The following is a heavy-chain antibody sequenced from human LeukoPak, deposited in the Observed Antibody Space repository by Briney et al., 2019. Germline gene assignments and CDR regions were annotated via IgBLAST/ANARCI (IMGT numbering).Heavy chain of an antibody. Sequence: GGSLRLSCEISGFNFSHYGMHWVRQAPGKGLEWVAVIQNDASTENFADSVKGRFTISRDNSKNTVFLQMNSLRVEDTAVYYCARELSQIVWGGLDYGGQGTLVSVSS. J-gene: IGHJ4*02. V-gene: IGHV3-33*05. CDR1: GFNFSHYG. D-gene: IGHD2-21*01. CDR2: IQNDASTE. CDR3: ARELSQIVWGGLDY.